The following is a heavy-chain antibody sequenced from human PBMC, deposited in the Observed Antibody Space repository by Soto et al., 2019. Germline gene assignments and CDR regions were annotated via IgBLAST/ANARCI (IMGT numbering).Heavy chain of an antibody. J-gene: IGHJ6*02. CDR1: GFTFSSYA. CDR2: ISYDGSNK. D-gene: IGHD1-1*01. CDR3: ARDRLRYNWNDFPYYYYGMDV. Sequence: QVQLVESGGGVVQPGRSLRLSCVASGFTFSSYAMPWVRPAPGKGLEWVAVISYDGSNKYYADSVKGRFTISRDNSKNTLYLQMNSLRAEDTAVYYCARDRLRYNWNDFPYYYYGMDVWGQGTTVTVSS. V-gene: IGHV3-30-3*01.